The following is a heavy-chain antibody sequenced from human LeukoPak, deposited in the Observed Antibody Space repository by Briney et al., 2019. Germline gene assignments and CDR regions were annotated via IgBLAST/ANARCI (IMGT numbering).Heavy chain of an antibody. J-gene: IGHJ4*02. CDR1: GGSISSGDYY. D-gene: IGHD3-10*01. Sequence: SETLSLTCTVSGGSISSGDYYWSWIRQPLGKGLEWIGYIYYSGSTYYNPSLKSRVTISVDTSKNQFSLKLSSVTAADTAVYYCARASGGDCFDYWGQGTLVTVSS. CDR3: ARASGGDCFDY. V-gene: IGHV4-30-4*08. CDR2: IYYSGST.